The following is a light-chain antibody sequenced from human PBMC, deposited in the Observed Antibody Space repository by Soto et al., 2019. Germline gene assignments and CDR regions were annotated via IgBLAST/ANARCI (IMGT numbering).Light chain of an antibody. CDR1: QSISSY. CDR2: AAS. J-gene: IGKJ4*01. CDR3: QQSYSTPRLT. Sequence: DIQMTQSPSSLSASVGDRVTITFRSSQSISSYLNWYQQKPGKAPKLLIYAASSLQSGVPSRFSGSGSGTDFTLTISSLQHEDFANYYCQQSYSTPRLTFGGGTKVDIK. V-gene: IGKV1-39*01.